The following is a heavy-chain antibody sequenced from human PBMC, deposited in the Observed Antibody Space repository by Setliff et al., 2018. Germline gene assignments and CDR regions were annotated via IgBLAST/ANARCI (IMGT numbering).Heavy chain of an antibody. CDR3: ARRPYQHYDSSGYSVNYYMDV. V-gene: IGHV4-39*01. J-gene: IGHJ6*03. CDR2: IYYSGTT. CDR1: GASINSSTFF. Sequence: SETLSLTCIVSGASINSSTFFWGWIRQPPGKGLEWIGSIYYSGTTHYNPSVRSRVTISVDTSKNQFSLKLSSVTAADTAVYFCARRPYQHYDSSGYSVNYYMDVWGKGTTVTVSS. D-gene: IGHD3-22*01.